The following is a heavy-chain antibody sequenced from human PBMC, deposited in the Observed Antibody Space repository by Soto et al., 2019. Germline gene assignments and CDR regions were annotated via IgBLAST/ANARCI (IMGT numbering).Heavy chain of an antibody. J-gene: IGHJ4*02. CDR1: GGSISSGGYY. CDR2: IYHSGST. CDR3: AIDEEGSGSFDY. Sequence: SETLSLTCTVSGGSISSGGYYWNWIRQHPGKGLEWIGYIYHSGSTYYNPSLKSRLTISVDTSKNQCSLKVSSVTSADTSVYYCAIDEEGSGSFDYWGQGTQVTVAS. V-gene: IGHV4-31*03. D-gene: IGHD3-3*01.